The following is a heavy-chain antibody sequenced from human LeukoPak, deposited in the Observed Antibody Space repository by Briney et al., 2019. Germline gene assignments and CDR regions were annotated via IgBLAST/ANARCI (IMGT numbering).Heavy chain of an antibody. D-gene: IGHD2-15*01. J-gene: IGHJ6*02. CDR3: AKDRDCSGGSCYFNYYYGMDV. Sequence: PGGSLRLSCAASGFTFSSYGMHWVRQAPGKGLEWVAFIRYDGGNKYYADSVKGRFTISRDNSKNTLYLQMNSLRAEDTAVYYCAKDRDCSGGSCYFNYYYGMDVWGQGTTVTVSS. CDR2: IRYDGGNK. V-gene: IGHV3-30*02. CDR1: GFTFSSYG.